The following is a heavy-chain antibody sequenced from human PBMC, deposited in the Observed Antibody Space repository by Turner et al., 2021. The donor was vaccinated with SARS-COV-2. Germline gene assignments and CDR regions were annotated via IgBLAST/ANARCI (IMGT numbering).Heavy chain of an antibody. CDR3: ARGRGGGGSSNNWFDP. CDR1: GGSISSYY. V-gene: IGHV4-59*01. D-gene: IGHD2-15*01. CDR2: IYYSGST. Sequence: QVQLQESGPGLVKPSETLSLTCTVAGGSISSYYGSWIRQPPGKGLEWIGYIYYSGSTNYNPSLKSRVSISVDTSKNQFSLKLTSVTAADTAVYYCARGRGGGGSSNNWFDPWGQGTLVIVSS. J-gene: IGHJ5*02.